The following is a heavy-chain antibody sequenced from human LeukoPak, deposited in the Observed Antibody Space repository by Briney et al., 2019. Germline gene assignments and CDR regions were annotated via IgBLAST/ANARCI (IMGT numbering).Heavy chain of an antibody. CDR1: GFTFEDYG. J-gene: IGHJ4*02. CDR2: IRGDGGVT. CDR3: SRAPNSSTWYMGGGFDY. D-gene: IGHD6-13*01. V-gene: IGHV3-43*02. Sequence: GGSLRLSCAASGFTFEDYGMHWARQAPGKGLEWVSFIRGDGGVTYYGDSVKGRFTVSRDNSEDSLYLQMDRLRAEDTAMYYCSRAPNSSTWYMGGGFDYWGQGTLVTVSS.